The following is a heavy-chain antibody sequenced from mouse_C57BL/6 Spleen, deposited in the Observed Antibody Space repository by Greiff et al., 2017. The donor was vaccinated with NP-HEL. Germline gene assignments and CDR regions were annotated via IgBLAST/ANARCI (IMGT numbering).Heavy chain of an antibody. CDR2: INPNNGGT. J-gene: IGHJ2*01. CDR3: ARGRGSNFDY. Sequence: EVQLQQSGPELVKPGASVKISCKASGYTFTDYYMNWVKQSHGKSLEWIGDINPNNGGTSYNQKFKGKATLTVDKSSSTAYMELRSLTSEASAVYYCARGRGSNFDYWGQGTTLTVSS. V-gene: IGHV1-26*01. D-gene: IGHD1-3*01. CDR1: GYTFTDYY.